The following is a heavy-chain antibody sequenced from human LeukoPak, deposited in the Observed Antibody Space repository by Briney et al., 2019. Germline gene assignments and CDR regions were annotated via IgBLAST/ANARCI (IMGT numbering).Heavy chain of an antibody. CDR3: ASPGGGPTDY. CDR2: IYYSGST. CDR1: GSSISSGGYY. V-gene: IGHV4-39*01. J-gene: IGHJ4*02. D-gene: IGHD3-16*01. Sequence: PSETLSLTCTVSGSSISSGGYYWGWIRQPPGKGLGWIGSIYYSGSTYYNPSLKSRVTISVDTSKNQFSLKLSSVTAADTAVYYCASPGGGPTDYWGQGTLATVSS.